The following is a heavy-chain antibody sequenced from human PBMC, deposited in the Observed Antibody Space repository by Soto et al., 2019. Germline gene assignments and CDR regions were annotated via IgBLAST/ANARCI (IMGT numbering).Heavy chain of an antibody. CDR1: GYTFTGYY. CDR3: ARESDFDFWSSNYIDGMDV. J-gene: IGHJ6*02. Sequence: QGHLVQSGAEVKRPGASVKVSCKASGYTFTGYYMHWVRQVPGQGLEWMGWINPNSGDKDYAQKFQGRVTLTRDKSISTAYMELSSLKSDDTAVYYCARESDFDFWSSNYIDGMDVWGQGTTVTVSS. CDR2: INPNSGDK. V-gene: IGHV1-2*02. D-gene: IGHD3-3*01.